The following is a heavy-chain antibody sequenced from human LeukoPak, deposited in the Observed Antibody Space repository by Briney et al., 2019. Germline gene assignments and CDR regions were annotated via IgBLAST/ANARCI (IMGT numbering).Heavy chain of an antibody. CDR3: ATQYCSSTSCYFFDY. D-gene: IGHD2-2*01. CDR2: INHSGST. J-gene: IGHJ4*02. CDR1: GGSFSGYY. V-gene: IGHV4-34*01. Sequence: SETLSLTCAVYGGSFSGYYWSWIRQPSGKGLEWIGEINHSGSTNYNPSLKSRVTISADTSKNQFTLKLSSVTAADTAVYYCATQYCSSTSCYFFDYWGQGTLVTVSS.